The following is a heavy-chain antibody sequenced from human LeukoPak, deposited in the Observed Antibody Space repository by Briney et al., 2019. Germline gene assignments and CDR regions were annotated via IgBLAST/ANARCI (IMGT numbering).Heavy chain of an antibody. CDR2: IYYSGST. CDR3: ASQMYYYDSSGYYYGFDY. J-gene: IGHJ4*02. Sequence: SETLSITCTVSGGSISSSSYYWGWIRQPPGKGLEWIGSIYYSGSTYYNPSLKSRVTISVDTSKNQFSLKLSSVTAADTAVYYCASQMYYYDSSGYYYGFDYWGQGTLVTVSS. CDR1: GGSISSSSYY. V-gene: IGHV4-39*01. D-gene: IGHD3-22*01.